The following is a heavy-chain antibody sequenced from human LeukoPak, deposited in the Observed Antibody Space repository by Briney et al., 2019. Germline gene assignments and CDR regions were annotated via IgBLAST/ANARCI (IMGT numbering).Heavy chain of an antibody. CDR2: IRYDGSNK. CDR1: GFTFSSYA. V-gene: IGHV3-30*14. CDR3: ARGIAAAGTGLFN. D-gene: IGHD6-13*01. J-gene: IGHJ4*02. Sequence: GGSLRLSCAASGFTFSSYAMHWVRQAPGKGLEWVAFIRYDGSNKYYADSVKGRFTISRDNSKNTLYLQINSLRAEDTAVYYCARGIAAAGTGLFNWGQGTLLTVSS.